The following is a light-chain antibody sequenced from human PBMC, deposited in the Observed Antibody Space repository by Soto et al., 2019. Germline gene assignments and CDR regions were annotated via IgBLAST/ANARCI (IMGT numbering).Light chain of an antibody. CDR1: QSVSRSW. CDR3: QQYGSSPPLT. CDR2: GAS. Sequence: EIVLTQSPGTLSLSPGERATLSCRASQSVSRSWLAWYQQKPGQAPRLLIYGASTRATGIPDRFSGSGSGTDFTLTISRLEPEDFAVYYCQQYGSSPPLTFGGGTKVDIK. J-gene: IGKJ4*01. V-gene: IGKV3-20*01.